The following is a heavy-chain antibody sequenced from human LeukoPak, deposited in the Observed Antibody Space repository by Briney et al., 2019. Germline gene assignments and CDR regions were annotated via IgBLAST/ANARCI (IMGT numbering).Heavy chain of an antibody. D-gene: IGHD2-15*01. Sequence: PGGSLRLSCEASGVTFSSYVMSWVRQAPGKGPEWVSAISGSGGSTYYADSVKGRFTISRDNSKNTLYLQMNSLRAEDTAVYYCAKDGTPAAFDIWGQGTMVTVSS. J-gene: IGHJ3*02. CDR1: GVTFSSYV. CDR3: AKDGTPAAFDI. V-gene: IGHV3-23*01. CDR2: ISGSGGST.